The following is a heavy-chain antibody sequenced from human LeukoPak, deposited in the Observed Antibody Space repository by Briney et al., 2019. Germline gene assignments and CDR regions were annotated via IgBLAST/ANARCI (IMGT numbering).Heavy chain of an antibody. J-gene: IGHJ4*02. V-gene: IGHV3-30*04. CDR3: ARDGDGDYVFCYYFDY. D-gene: IGHD4-17*01. CDR1: GFTFSSYA. Sequence: EGSLRLSCAASGFTFSSYAMHWVRQAPGKGLEWVALISYDESNTFYADSVKGRFTISRDNSKNTLYLQMNSLRVEDTAVYYCARDGDGDYVFCYYFDYWGQGTLVTVSS. CDR2: ISYDESNT.